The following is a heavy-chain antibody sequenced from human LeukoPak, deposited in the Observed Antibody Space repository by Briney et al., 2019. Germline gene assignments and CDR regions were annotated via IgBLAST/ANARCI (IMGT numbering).Heavy chain of an antibody. Sequence: PGGSLRLSCAASGFTLSTYAMNWVRQAPGKGLEWVSAISPIGSRTYYADSVKGRFTISRDNSKSTLYLQMNSLRAGDTAIYYCAKASTVLKPIDSWGQGTLVTVSS. J-gene: IGHJ4*02. CDR1: GFTLSTYA. V-gene: IGHV3-23*01. CDR2: ISPIGSRT. CDR3: AKASTVLKPIDS. D-gene: IGHD1-14*01.